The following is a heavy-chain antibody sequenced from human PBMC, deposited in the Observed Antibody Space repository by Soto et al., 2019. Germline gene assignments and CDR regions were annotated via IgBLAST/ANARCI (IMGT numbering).Heavy chain of an antibody. CDR2: IYYSGST. Sequence: SETLSLTCTVSGGSISSSSYYWGWIRQPPGKGLEWIGSIYYSGSTYYNPSLKSRVTISVDTSKNQFSLKLSSVTAADTAVYYCARQQQLDHYYYYMDVWGKGTTVTVSS. CDR3: ARQQQLDHYYYYMDV. V-gene: IGHV4-39*01. D-gene: IGHD6-13*01. J-gene: IGHJ6*03. CDR1: GGSISSSSYY.